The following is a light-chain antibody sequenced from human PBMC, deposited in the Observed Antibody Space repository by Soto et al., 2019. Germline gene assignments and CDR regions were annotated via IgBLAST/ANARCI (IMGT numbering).Light chain of an antibody. Sequence: EIVLTQSPGTLSLSPGGRATLSCRASQSVRSSHLAWYQQKPGQAPRLLLYGASTRDTGIPDRFSGSGSGTDFTLTISRLEPEDFAVYYCQQYSTSPLTFGGGTKVEIK. CDR1: QSVRSSH. CDR3: QQYSTSPLT. J-gene: IGKJ4*01. CDR2: GAS. V-gene: IGKV3-20*01.